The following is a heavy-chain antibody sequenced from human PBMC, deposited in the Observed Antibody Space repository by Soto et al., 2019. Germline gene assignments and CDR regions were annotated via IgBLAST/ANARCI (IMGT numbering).Heavy chain of an antibody. CDR1: GGSISSSSYY. J-gene: IGHJ6*03. V-gene: IGHV4-39*01. Sequence: SETLSLTCTVSGGSISSSSYYWGWIRQPPGKGLEWIGSIYYSGSTYYNPSLKSRVTISVDTSKNQFSLKLSSVTAADTAVYYCARPTTKPYYYMDVWGKGTTVTVSS. CDR2: IYYSGST. CDR3: ARPTTKPYYYMDV. D-gene: IGHD4-17*01.